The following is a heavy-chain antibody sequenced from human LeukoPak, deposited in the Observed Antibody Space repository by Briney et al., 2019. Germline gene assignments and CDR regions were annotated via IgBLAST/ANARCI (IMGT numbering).Heavy chain of an antibody. CDR3: GKTTVGYSSGQKPAWPVDY. D-gene: IGHD5-18*01. Sequence: GRSLRLSCAASGFTFSSYGMHWVRQAPGKGLEWVAVIWYDGSNKYYGDSVKGRFTISRDNSKNTLYLQMNSLRAEDTAVYYCGKTTVGYSSGQKPAWPVDYWGQGTLVTVSS. CDR1: GFTFSSYG. V-gene: IGHV3-33*06. CDR2: IWYDGSNK. J-gene: IGHJ4*02.